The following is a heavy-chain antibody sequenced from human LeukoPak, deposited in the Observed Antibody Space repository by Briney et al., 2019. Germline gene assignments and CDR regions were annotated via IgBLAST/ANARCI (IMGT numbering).Heavy chain of an antibody. Sequence: SETLSLTCTVSGGSISSGDYYWSWIRQPPGKGLEWIGYIYYSGSTYYNPSLKSRTTISVDTSKNQFSLKLSSVTAADTAVYYCARHPYYYTGIDSWGQGTLVTVSS. CDR1: GGSISSGDYY. V-gene: IGHV4-30-4*01. J-gene: IGHJ4*02. CDR3: ARHPYYYTGIDS. CDR2: IYYSGST. D-gene: IGHD1-26*01.